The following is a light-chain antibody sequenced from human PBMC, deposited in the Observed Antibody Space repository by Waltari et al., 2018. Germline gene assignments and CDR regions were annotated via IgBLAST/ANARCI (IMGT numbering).Light chain of an antibody. Sequence: QSALTQPRSVSGSPGQSVTISCTGTSSDVGGYNYGSWYPQHPGKAPKLMIYDVSKRPSGVPDRFSGSKSGNTASLTISGLQAEDEADYYCCSYAGSYTLVFGGGTKLTVL. CDR3: CSYAGSYTLV. J-gene: IGLJ2*01. V-gene: IGLV2-11*01. CDR2: DVS. CDR1: SSDVGGYNY.